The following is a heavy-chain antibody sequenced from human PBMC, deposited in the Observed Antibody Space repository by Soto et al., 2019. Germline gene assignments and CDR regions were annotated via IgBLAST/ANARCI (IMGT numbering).Heavy chain of an antibody. V-gene: IGHV3-15*01. CDR1: GFTFSNAW. Sequence: GGSLRLSCAASGFTFSNAWMSWVRQAPGKGLEWVGRIKSKTDGGTTDYAAPVKGRFTISRDDSKNTLYLQMNSLRAEDTAVYYCARDREVATTKLEALTYYYYYGMDVWGQGTTVTVSS. J-gene: IGHJ6*02. D-gene: IGHD5-12*01. CDR3: ARDREVATTKLEALTYYYYYGMDV. CDR2: IKSKTDGGTT.